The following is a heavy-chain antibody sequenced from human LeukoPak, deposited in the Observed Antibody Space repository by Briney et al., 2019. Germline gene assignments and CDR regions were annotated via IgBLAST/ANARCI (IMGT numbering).Heavy chain of an antibody. V-gene: IGHV3-23*01. D-gene: IGHD5-18*01. CDR2: ISGSGAST. CDR3: AKDRRIQLWLGFDY. CDR1: GFTFSSYA. J-gene: IGHJ4*02. Sequence: GGSLRLSCAASGFTFSSYAMNWARQAPGKGLEWISAISGSGASTYYADSVKGRFTISRDNSKNTLYLQMNSLRAEDTAVYYCAKDRRIQLWLGFDYWGQGTLVTVSS.